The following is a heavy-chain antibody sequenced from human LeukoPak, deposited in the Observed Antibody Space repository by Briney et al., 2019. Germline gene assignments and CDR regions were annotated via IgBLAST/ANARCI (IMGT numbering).Heavy chain of an antibody. CDR1: GFTFSTYS. CDR2: ITGSGDTT. Sequence: AGGSLRLSCAASGFTFSTYSMNWVRLAPGKGLEWVSGITGSGDTTNYADSVRGRFTISRDSSKNTLYLQMNNLGAEDTAVYFCAKGKWEPASYDPGDYWGQGTLVTASS. J-gene: IGHJ4*02. D-gene: IGHD1-26*01. V-gene: IGHV3-23*01. CDR3: AKGKWEPASYDPGDY.